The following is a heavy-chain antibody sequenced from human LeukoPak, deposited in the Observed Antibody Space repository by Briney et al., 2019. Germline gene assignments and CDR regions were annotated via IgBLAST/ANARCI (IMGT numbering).Heavy chain of an antibody. V-gene: IGHV3-30*04. D-gene: IGHD6-13*01. CDR1: GFTFSSYA. CDR2: ISYDGSNK. J-gene: IGHJ4*02. CDR3: ARDPAAAGIVDY. Sequence: GGSLRLSCAASGFTFSSYAMHRVRQAPGKGLEWVAVISYDGSNKYYADSVKGRFTISRDNSKNTLYLQMNSLRAEDTAVYYCARDPAAAGIVDYWGQGTLVTVSS.